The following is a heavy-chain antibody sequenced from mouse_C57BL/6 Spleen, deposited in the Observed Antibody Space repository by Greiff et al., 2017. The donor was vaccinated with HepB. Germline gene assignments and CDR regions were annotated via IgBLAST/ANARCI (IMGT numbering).Heavy chain of an antibody. CDR3: ARGCSSGASAWFAY. V-gene: IGHV1-64*01. D-gene: IGHD3-2*02. Sequence: QVQLQQPGAELVKPGASVKLSCKASGYTFTSYWMHWVKQRPGQGLEWIGMIHPNSGSTNYNEKFKSTATLTVDNSSSTAYMQLSSLTYEDSAVYYCARGCSSGASAWFAYWGQGTLVTVSA. CDR2: IHPNSGST. J-gene: IGHJ3*01. CDR1: GYTFTSYW.